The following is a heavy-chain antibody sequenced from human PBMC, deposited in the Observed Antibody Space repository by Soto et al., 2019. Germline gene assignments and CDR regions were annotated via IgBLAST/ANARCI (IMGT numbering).Heavy chain of an antibody. CDR3: AREPLGAGYDILTGYYPRDYGMDV. J-gene: IGHJ6*02. V-gene: IGHV1-69*01. D-gene: IGHD3-9*01. CDR2: IIPIFGTA. Sequence: QVQLVQSGAEVKKPGSSVKVSCKASGGTFSSYAISWVRQAPGQGLEWMGGIIPIFGTANYAQKFQGRVTITADESTSTAYRELSSLRYEDTAVYYCAREPLGAGYDILTGYYPRDYGMDVWGQGTTVTVSS. CDR1: GGTFSSYA.